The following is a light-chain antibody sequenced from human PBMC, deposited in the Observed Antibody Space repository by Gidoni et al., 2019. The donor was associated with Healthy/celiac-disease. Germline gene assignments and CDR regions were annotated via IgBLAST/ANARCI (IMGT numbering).Light chain of an antibody. J-gene: IGLJ3*02. V-gene: IGLV10-54*04. CDR3: SAWDSSLSAWV. Sequence: QAGVTQPPSVSKGLRQTATLTCTGNSNNVGNQGAAWLQQHQGHPPKLLSYRNNNRPSGISERFSASRSGNTASLTITGLQPEDEADYYCSAWDSSLSAWVFGGGTKLTVL. CDR2: RNN. CDR1: SNNVGNQG.